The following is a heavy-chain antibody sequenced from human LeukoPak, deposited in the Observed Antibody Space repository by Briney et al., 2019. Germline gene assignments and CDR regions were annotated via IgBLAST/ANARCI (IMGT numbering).Heavy chain of an antibody. V-gene: IGHV3-11*01. D-gene: IGHD3-9*01. CDR2: ITDSGNTI. CDR1: GFTFSEYN. Sequence: GGSLRLSCAASGFTFSEYNMNWVRQAPGKGVEWVSYITDSGNTIHYADSVKGRFTISRDNAKNSLYLQMNSLRAEDTAVYYCARSIGLTGGGVDVWGQGTTVTVSS. CDR3: ARSIGLTGGGVDV. J-gene: IGHJ6*02.